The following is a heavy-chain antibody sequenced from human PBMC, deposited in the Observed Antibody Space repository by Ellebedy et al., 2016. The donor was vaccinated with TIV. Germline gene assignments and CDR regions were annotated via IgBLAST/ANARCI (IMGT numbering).Heavy chain of an antibody. J-gene: IGHJ3*02. V-gene: IGHV4-39*07. D-gene: IGHD1-26*01. Sequence: MPSETLSLTCTVSGGSISSSSYYWGWIRQPPGKGLEWIGSSYYSGSTYYNPSLKSRLTISVDTSNNQFSLKLSSVTAADTAVYYCARDLYSGHYEGFGAFDIWGQGTLVTVSS. CDR1: GGSISSSSYY. CDR3: ARDLYSGHYEGFGAFDI. CDR2: SYYSGST.